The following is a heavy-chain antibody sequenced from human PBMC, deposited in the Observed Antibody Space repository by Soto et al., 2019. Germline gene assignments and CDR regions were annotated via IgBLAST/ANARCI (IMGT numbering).Heavy chain of an antibody. D-gene: IGHD4-17*01. V-gene: IGHV1-69*10. J-gene: IGHJ4*02. CDR3: ERTSMTKIDN. CDR1: GGFNNYA. Sequence: GASVKVSCKASGGFNNYAVSWVRQAPGQGLEWMGVTIPELGTSNYAQRLQGRVTITVDKATNTAYLNLTTLTSEDTAIYYCERTSMTKIDNWGQGTLVTVSS. CDR2: TIPELGTS.